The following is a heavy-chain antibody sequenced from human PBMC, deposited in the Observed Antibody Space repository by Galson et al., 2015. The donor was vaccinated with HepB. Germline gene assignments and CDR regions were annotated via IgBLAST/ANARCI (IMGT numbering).Heavy chain of an antibody. J-gene: IGHJ4*02. CDR1: GFIFSSYG. Sequence: SLRLSCAAPGFIFSSYGLHWVRQAPGKGLEWLAIISSDGTKTYCADSVKGRFTISRDKSRNTIYLEMNSLRPADTAVYYCAKDGEMDTDSYGYYLDLWGQGTLVTVSS. V-gene: IGHV3-30*18. D-gene: IGHD5-18*01. CDR3: AKDGEMDTDSYGYYLDL. CDR2: ISSDGTKT.